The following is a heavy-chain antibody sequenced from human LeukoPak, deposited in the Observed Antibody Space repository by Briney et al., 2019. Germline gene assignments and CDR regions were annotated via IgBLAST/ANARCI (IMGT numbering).Heavy chain of an antibody. CDR2: IYTSGST. V-gene: IGHV4-61*02. Sequence: SETLSLTCTVSGGSISSGSYYWSWIRQPAGKGLEWIGRIYTSGSTNYNPSLKSRVTISVDKSKNQFSLKLSSVTAADTAVYYCARWGKLGITDFYWYFDLWGRGTLVTVSS. CDR1: GGSISSGSYY. CDR3: ARWGKLGITDFYWYFDL. J-gene: IGHJ2*01. D-gene: IGHD7-27*01.